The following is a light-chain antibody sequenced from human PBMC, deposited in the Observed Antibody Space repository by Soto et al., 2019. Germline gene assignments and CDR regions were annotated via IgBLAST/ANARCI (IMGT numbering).Light chain of an antibody. V-gene: IGLV1-51*01. CDR1: SSNIGNNY. J-gene: IGLJ1*01. Sequence: HSVLTQPPSVSAAPGQKVTISCSGSSSNIGNNYVSSYQQLPGTAPKLLIYDNNKRPSGIPDRFSGSKSGTSATLGITGLQTGDEADYYCGTWDNSLSSYVFGTGTKLTVL. CDR3: GTWDNSLSSYV. CDR2: DNN.